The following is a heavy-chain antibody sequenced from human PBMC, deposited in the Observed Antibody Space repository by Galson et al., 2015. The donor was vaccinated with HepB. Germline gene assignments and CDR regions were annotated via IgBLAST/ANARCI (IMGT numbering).Heavy chain of an antibody. V-gene: IGHV3-23*01. CDR3: AKSKDSGWSYNAFDI. CDR1: GFTFSNYA. CDR2: ISGRGVTT. Sequence: SLRLSCAASGFTFSNYAMTWVRQPPGKGLQWVATISGRGVTTFDADSVEGQFTISRDNSKNTLYLEMNNLRADDTAVYFCAKSKDSGWSYNAFDIWDQGTMVTVSS. J-gene: IGHJ3*02. D-gene: IGHD6-19*01.